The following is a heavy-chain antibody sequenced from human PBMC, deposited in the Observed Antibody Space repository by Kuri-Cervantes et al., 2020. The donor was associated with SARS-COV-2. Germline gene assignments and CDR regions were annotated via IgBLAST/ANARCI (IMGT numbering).Heavy chain of an antibody. V-gene: IGHV3-30-3*01. D-gene: IGHD3-22*01. J-gene: IGHJ4*02. CDR2: ISYDGINK. Sequence: GGSLRLSCAASGFTFSRYSMHWVRQAPGKGLEWVAIISYDGINKYYADSVKGRFTISRDNSKNTLYLQMNSLRAEDTAVYYCAIPNWTYYYDSSGDWAPDYWGQGTLVTVSS. CDR3: AIPNWTYYYDSSGDWAPDY. CDR1: GFTFSRYS.